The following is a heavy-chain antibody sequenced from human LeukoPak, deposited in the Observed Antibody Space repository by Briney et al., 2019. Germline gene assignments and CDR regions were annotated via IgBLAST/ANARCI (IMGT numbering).Heavy chain of an antibody. CDR1: GFTFGRYA. D-gene: IGHD5-18*01. CDR3: ARDPWRGDTAMVYPHY. J-gene: IGHJ4*02. Sequence: GRSLRLSCAASGFTFGRYAMHWVRQAPGKGLEWVAVISYDGSKKYYADSVKGRFTISRDNSKNTLYLQMNSLRAEDTAVYYCARDPWRGDTAMVYPHYWGQGTLVTVSS. V-gene: IGHV3-30-3*01. CDR2: ISYDGSKK.